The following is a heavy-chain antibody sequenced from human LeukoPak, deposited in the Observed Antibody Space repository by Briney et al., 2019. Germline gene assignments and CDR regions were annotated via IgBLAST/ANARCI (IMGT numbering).Heavy chain of an antibody. CDR1: GFTFSTYA. Sequence: GGSLRLSCAASGFTFSTYALTWVRQAPGRGLEWVSAIASGGSSTYYADSVKGRFTISRDNSENTLYLQMNSLRAEDTAIYYCAKSVNQRYIVATGFDPWGQGTLVTVSS. CDR2: IASGGSST. V-gene: IGHV3-23*01. D-gene: IGHD5-12*01. CDR3: AKSVNQRYIVATGFDP. J-gene: IGHJ5*02.